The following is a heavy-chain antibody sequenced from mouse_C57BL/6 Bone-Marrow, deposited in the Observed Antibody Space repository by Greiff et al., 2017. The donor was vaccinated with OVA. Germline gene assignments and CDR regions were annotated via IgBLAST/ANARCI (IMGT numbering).Heavy chain of an antibody. V-gene: IGHV5-4*03. Sequence: EVNVVESGGGLVKPGGSLKLSCAASGFTFSSYAMSWVRQTPEKRLEWVATISDGGSYTYYPDNVKGRFTISRDNAKNNLYLQMSHLKSEDTAMYYCARAYYGPFAYWGQGTLVTVSA. CDR2: ISDGGSYT. CDR3: ARAYYGPFAY. J-gene: IGHJ3*01. D-gene: IGHD1-1*02. CDR1: GFTFSSYA.